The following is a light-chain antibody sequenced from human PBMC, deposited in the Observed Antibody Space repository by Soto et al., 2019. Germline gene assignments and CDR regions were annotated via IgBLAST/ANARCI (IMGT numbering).Light chain of an antibody. CDR2: DAS. Sequence: DIQMTPSPSPLSASVGDRITITCRASPSISRWLAWYQQKPGKAPKVLIYDASNLESGVPSRFSGSGSGTEFTLTTSSLQPDDFATYYCQQYSSYWTFGQGTKVEIK. CDR1: PSISRW. CDR3: QQYSSYWT. J-gene: IGKJ1*01. V-gene: IGKV1-5*01.